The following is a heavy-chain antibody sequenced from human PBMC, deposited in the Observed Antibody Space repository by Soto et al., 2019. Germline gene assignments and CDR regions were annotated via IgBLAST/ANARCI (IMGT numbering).Heavy chain of an antibody. CDR1: GGSMNSGGYC. V-gene: IGHV4-31*03. Sequence: QVQLQESGPGLVKPSQTLSLTCTVSGGSMNSGGYCWSWIRQHPGEGLEWIGCISYGGTTSYNPSRKSRVIISVVTSKNQFSLKPTSVTAADTAVYYCSRGILVWGQGTLITVSS. J-gene: IGHJ4*02. CDR3: SRGILV. D-gene: IGHD2-15*01. CDR2: ISYGGTT.